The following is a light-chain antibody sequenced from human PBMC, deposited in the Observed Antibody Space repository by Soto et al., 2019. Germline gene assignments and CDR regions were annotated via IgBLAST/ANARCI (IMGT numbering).Light chain of an antibody. Sequence: QSALTQPASVSGSPGQSITISCTGTSNDVGGYDYVTWYQHHPGKAPKLMIYDVSNRPSGISDRFSASKSGNTASLTISGLQAEDEAHYYCSSYTSRATLVFGGGTKLNVL. V-gene: IGLV2-14*03. CDR2: DVS. CDR1: SNDVGGYDY. J-gene: IGLJ2*01. CDR3: SSYTSRATLV.